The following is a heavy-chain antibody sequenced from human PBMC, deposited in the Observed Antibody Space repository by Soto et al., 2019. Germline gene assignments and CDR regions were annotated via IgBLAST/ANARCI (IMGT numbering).Heavy chain of an antibody. V-gene: IGHV4-39*01. CDR2: IYYSGST. D-gene: IGHD3-10*01. CDR3: ALTYYYGSGSYSPFDY. Sequence: QLQLQESGPGLVKPSETLSLTCTVSGGSISSSSYYWGWIRQPPGKGLEWIGSIYYSGSTYYNPSLKSRVTISVDTSKNQFSLKLSSVTAADTAVYYCALTYYYGSGSYSPFDYWGQGTLVTVSS. J-gene: IGHJ4*02. CDR1: GGSISSSSYY.